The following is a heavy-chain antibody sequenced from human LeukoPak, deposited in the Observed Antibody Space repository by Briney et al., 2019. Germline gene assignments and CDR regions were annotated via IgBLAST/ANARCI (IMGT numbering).Heavy chain of an antibody. Sequence: SGGSLRLSCAASGFTFDDYGMSWVRQVPGKGLEWVSYISSSGSTIYYADSVKGRFTISRDNAKNSLYLQMNSLRAEDTAVYYCARAFYDFLTGYPAYFDYWGQGTLVTVSS. CDR1: GFTFDDYG. J-gene: IGHJ4*02. D-gene: IGHD3-9*01. CDR2: ISSSGSTI. V-gene: IGHV3-48*03. CDR3: ARAFYDFLTGYPAYFDY.